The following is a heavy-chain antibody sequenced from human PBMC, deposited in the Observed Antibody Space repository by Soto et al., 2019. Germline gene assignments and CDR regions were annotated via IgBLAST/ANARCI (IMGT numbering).Heavy chain of an antibody. D-gene: IGHD2-8*01. CDR1: GGTFSSYA. V-gene: IGHV1-69*05. CDR2: IIPIFGTA. CDR3: ARDQGVVGNWFDP. J-gene: IGHJ5*02. Sequence: SVKVSCKASGGTFSSYAISWVRQAPGQGLERMGGIIPIFGTANYAQKFQVRVTITTDESTSTAYMELRSLRSDDTAVYYCARDQGVVGNWFDPWGQGTLVTVSS.